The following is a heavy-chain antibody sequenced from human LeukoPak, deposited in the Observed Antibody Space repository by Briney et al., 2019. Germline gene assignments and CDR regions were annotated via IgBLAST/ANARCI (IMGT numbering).Heavy chain of an antibody. CDR2: INPKSGGT. D-gene: IGHD6-6*01. V-gene: IGHV1-2*02. CDR1: VYTFTGYY. Sequence: ASVKGSCEASVYTFTGYYMHWVRQAPGQGLEWMGWINPKSGGTNYAQKFQGRVTMTRDTSISTAYMELSRLRSDDTAVYYCARATRQLVLVYWGQGTLVTVSS. CDR3: ARATRQLVLVY. J-gene: IGHJ4*02.